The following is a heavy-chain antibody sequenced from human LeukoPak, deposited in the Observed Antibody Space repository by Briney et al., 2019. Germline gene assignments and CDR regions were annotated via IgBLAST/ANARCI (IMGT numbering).Heavy chain of an antibody. CDR1: GFTLSSYA. CDR3: ARQNTPHGNFDY. D-gene: IGHD1-26*01. J-gene: IGHJ4*02. CDR2: ICTAGDT. V-gene: IGHV3-13*01. Sequence: GGSLRLSCAASGFTLSSYAMHWVRQPAGKGLEWVSAICTAGDTFYPGSVKGRFTISRENAKKSLFLQMNSLRAEDTAVYYCARQNTPHGNFDYWGQGTLVTVSS.